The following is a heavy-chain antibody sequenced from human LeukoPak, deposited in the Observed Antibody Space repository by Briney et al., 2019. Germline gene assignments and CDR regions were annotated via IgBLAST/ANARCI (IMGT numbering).Heavy chain of an antibody. CDR2: IYYSGSI. CDR1: GGSISSSSYY. CDR3: ASSIEAAGQGWFDP. V-gene: IGHV4-39*07. J-gene: IGHJ5*02. Sequence: LETLSLTCTVSGGSISSSSYYWGWIRQPPGKGLEWIGSIYYSGSIYYNPSLKSRVTISVDTSKNQFSLKLSTVTAADTAVYYCASSIEAAGQGWFDPWGQGTLVTVSS. D-gene: IGHD6-13*01.